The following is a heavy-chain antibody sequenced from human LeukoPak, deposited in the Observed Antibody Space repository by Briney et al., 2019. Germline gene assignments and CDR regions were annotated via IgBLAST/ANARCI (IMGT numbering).Heavy chain of an antibody. CDR2: IKEDGSEK. J-gene: IGHJ4*02. D-gene: IGHD1-1*01. Sequence: GGSLRLSCAASGFTFSSYWMSWIRQAPGKGLEWVANIKEDGSEKYYVDSVRGRFTISRDNAKNSLSLQMNSLRAEDTAVYYCARDRTGNDYWGQGALVTISS. CDR1: GFTFSSYW. CDR3: ARDRTGNDY. V-gene: IGHV3-7*01.